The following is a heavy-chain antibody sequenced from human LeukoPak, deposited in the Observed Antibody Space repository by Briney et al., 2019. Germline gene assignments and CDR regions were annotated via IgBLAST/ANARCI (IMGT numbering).Heavy chain of an antibody. D-gene: IGHD3-22*01. V-gene: IGHV3-21*04. CDR1: GFTFSSYM. CDR2: ISSSSSYI. Sequence: GGSLRLSCATSGFTFSSYMMNWVRQAPGKGLEWVSSISSSSSYIYYADSVKGRFTISRDNSKNTLYLQMNSLRAEDTAVYYCAKATYYYDSSGYRGIDYWGQGTLVTVSS. CDR3: AKATYYYDSSGYRGIDY. J-gene: IGHJ4*02.